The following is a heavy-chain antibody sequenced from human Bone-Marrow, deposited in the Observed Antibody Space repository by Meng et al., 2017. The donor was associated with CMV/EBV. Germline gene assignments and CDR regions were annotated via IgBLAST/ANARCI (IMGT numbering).Heavy chain of an antibody. Sequence: VDRVQSGAEVKKPGASVKVSCKAFGYTVTDYYIHWVRQAPGQWLEWMGWINPNDDTNYAQNFQGRVTMTRDMSINTVYMELSRLTSDDTAVYYCARSSGWSRFDYWGLGTLVTVSS. CDR1: GYTVTDYY. CDR2: INPNDDT. D-gene: IGHD6-19*01. V-gene: IGHV1-2*02. J-gene: IGHJ4*02. CDR3: ARSSGWSRFDY.